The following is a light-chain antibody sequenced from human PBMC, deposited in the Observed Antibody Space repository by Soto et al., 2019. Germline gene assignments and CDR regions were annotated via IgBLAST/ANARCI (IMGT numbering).Light chain of an antibody. CDR1: ESISRAY. J-gene: IGKJ2*01. CDR3: QQYGGVPYT. CDR2: GAS. V-gene: IGKV3-20*01. Sequence: EIVLTQSPGTLSLSPGQRVTLSCRASESISRAYLAWYQQRLGQAPRLLIYGASSGATGIPDRFSGSGSGTDFTLTISSLEPEDFAIYYCQQYGGVPYTFGQGTKLEIK.